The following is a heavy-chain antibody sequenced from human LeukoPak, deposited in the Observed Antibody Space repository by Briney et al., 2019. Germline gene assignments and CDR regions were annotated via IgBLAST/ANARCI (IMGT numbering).Heavy chain of an antibody. CDR1: GGSISSCY. CDR3: ARTPKAVYSSGWYYFDY. V-gene: IGHV4-4*07. J-gene: IGHJ4*02. CDR2: IYSSGSI. D-gene: IGHD6-19*01. Sequence: SETLSLTCTVSGGSISSCYWTWIRQPAGKGLEWIGRIYSSGSINYNPSLKSRLTMSVDTSKNQFSLKLSSVNAADTAVYYCARTPKAVYSSGWYYFDYWGQGTLVTVSS.